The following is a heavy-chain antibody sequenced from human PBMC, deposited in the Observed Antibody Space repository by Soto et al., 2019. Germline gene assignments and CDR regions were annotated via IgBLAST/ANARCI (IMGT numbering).Heavy chain of an antibody. J-gene: IGHJ3*02. CDR2: IYYSGST. CDR1: GGSISSSSYY. Sequence: QLQLQESGPGLVKPSETLSLTCTVSGGSISSSSYYWGWIRQPPGKGLEWIGSIYYSGSTYYNPSLKSRVTISVDTSKNQFSLKLNSVTAADTAVYYCAVAKQLVHNAFDIWGQGTMVTVSS. V-gene: IGHV4-39*01. CDR3: AVAKQLVHNAFDI. D-gene: IGHD6-6*01.